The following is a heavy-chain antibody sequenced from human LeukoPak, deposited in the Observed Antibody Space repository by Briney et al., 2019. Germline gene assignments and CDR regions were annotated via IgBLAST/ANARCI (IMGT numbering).Heavy chain of an antibody. V-gene: IGHV3-23*01. Sequence: GGSLRLSCAASGFTFSSYAMSWVRQAPGKGLEWVSVISGSGGNINYADSVKGRFTISRDNAKNSLYLQMNSLRAGDTAVYYCARVGSSGSFDYWGQGTLVTVSS. D-gene: IGHD6-6*01. CDR3: ARVGSSGSFDY. CDR2: ISGSGGNI. J-gene: IGHJ4*02. CDR1: GFTFSSYA.